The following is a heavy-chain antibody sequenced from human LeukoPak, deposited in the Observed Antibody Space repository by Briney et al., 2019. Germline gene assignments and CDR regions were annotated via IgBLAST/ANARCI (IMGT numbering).Heavy chain of an antibody. J-gene: IGHJ4*02. Sequence: PSETLSLTCSVSGGSVRTFYWSWIRQAPGKGLEWIGYISYSASTSYNPSLESRVTLSIDTSRDQFSLRLASVTAPDTAVSPCARHAPSRRGSYYTPFDSWGQGTLVTVSS. CDR1: GGSVRTFY. CDR2: ISYSAST. V-gene: IGHV4-59*08. CDR3: ARHAPSRRGSYYTPFDS. D-gene: IGHD2-2*02.